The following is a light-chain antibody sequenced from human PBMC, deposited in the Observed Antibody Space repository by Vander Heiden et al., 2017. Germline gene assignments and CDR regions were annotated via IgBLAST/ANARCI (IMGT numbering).Light chain of an antibody. J-gene: IGLJ3*02. CDR2: RNN. Sequence: QSVLTQPPPASGTPGQRVTIPCSGSSSTIGSNYVYWYQQLPGTAPKLLIYRNNQRPSGVPDRFSGSKSGTSASLAISGLRSEDEADYYCAAWDDSLSGWVFGGGTKLTVL. CDR1: SSTIGSNY. V-gene: IGLV1-47*01. CDR3: AAWDDSLSGWV.